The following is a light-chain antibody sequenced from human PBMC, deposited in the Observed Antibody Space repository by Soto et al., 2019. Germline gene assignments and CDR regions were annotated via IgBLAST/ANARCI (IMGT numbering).Light chain of an antibody. V-gene: IGLV1-40*01. CDR3: QSYDSSLRGQV. J-gene: IGLJ2*01. Sequence: QSVLTQPPSVSGAPGQRVTISCTGTRSNIGAGYDVHWYQQLPGTAPKLLIYDNNNRPSGVPDRFSGSKSGTSVSLAITGLRAEDEAAYYCQSYDSSLRGQVFGGGTKLTVL. CDR1: RSNIGAGYD. CDR2: DNN.